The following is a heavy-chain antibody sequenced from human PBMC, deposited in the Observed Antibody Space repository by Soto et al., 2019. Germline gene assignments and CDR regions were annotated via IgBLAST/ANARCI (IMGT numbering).Heavy chain of an antibody. CDR3: AKLGYCSSTSCGHWVN. CDR2: ISGSGGST. CDR1: GFTFSSYA. D-gene: IGHD2-2*01. V-gene: IGHV3-23*01. J-gene: IGHJ4*02. Sequence: GGSLRLSCAASGFTFSSYAMSWVRQAPGKGLEWVSGISGSGGSTYYADSVKGRFTISRDNSKNTLYLQMNSLRAEDTAVYYCAKLGYCSSTSCGHWVNWGQGTLVTVSS.